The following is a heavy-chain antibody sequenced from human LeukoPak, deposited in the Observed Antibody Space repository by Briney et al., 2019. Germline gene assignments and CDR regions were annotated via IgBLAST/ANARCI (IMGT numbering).Heavy chain of an antibody. J-gene: IGHJ3*02. D-gene: IGHD2-15*01. CDR2: IYYSGST. CDR1: GGSISSYY. V-gene: IGHV4-59*01. CDR3: ARVSCSGGSCYASGNDAFDI. Sequence: SETLSLTCTVSGGSISSYYWSWIRQPPGKGLEWIGYIYYSGSTNYNPSLKSRVTISVDTSKNQFSLKLSSVTAADTAVYYCARVSCSGGSCYASGNDAFDIRGQGTMVTVSS.